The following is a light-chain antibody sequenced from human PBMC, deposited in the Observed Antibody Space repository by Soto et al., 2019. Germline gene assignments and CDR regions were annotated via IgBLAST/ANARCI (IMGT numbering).Light chain of an antibody. CDR2: KAS. Sequence: DIQMTQSPSTLSASVGDRVTITCRASQSISVWLAWYQQKAGKAPNLLIYKASRLESGVPSRFSGSGSGTEFTLTISGLQPDDFATYYCQQYNTYWTFGQGTKVDIK. CDR1: QSISVW. J-gene: IGKJ1*01. CDR3: QQYNTYWT. V-gene: IGKV1-5*03.